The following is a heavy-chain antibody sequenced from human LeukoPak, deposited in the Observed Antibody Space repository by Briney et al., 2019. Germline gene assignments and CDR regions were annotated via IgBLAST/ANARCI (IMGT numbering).Heavy chain of an antibody. CDR2: INAGNGNT. Sequence: GASVKVSCKASGYTFTSYAMHWVRQAPGQRLEWMGWINAGNGNTKYSQEFQGRVTITRDTSASTAYMELRSLRSDDTAVYYCARDRGGYGDYVYAFDIWGQGTMVTVSS. CDR1: GYTFTSYA. V-gene: IGHV1-3*01. D-gene: IGHD4-17*01. CDR3: ARDRGGYGDYVYAFDI. J-gene: IGHJ3*02.